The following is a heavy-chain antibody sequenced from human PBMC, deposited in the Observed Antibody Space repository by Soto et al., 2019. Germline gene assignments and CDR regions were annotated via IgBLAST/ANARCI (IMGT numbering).Heavy chain of an antibody. CDR2: MNPNSGNT. J-gene: IGHJ4*02. V-gene: IGHV1-8*01. CDR1: GYTFTSYD. D-gene: IGHD2-2*02. CDR3: AREATIRGDDY. Sequence: QVQLVQSGAEVKKPGASVKVSCKASGYTFTSYDINWVRQATGQGLEWMGWMNPNSGNTGYAQKFQXXGTMTRNTSTSTAYMELSSLRSEDTAVYYCAREATIRGDDYWGQGTLVTVSS.